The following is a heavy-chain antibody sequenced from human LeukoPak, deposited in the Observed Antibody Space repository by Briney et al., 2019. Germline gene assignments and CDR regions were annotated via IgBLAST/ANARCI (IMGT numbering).Heavy chain of an antibody. CDR2: ISYDGSNK. Sequence: GRSLRLSCAASGFSFSSYGTHWVRQAPGKGLEWVAVISYDGSNKFYADSVKGRFTISRDNSKNTLYLQMNSLRAEDTAVYYCAKLGYSSGWYDFQIDAFDFWGQGTMVTVSS. CDR3: AKLGYSSGWYDFQIDAFDF. D-gene: IGHD6-19*01. CDR1: GFSFSSYG. V-gene: IGHV3-30*18. J-gene: IGHJ3*01.